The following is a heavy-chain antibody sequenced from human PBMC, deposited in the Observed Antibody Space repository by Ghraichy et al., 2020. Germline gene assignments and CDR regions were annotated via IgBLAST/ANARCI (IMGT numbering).Heavy chain of an antibody. CDR3: ARVGLLLSKRHAFDI. J-gene: IGHJ3*02. V-gene: IGHV3-48*02. D-gene: IGHD2-15*01. CDR2: ISSSSSTI. Sequence: GGSLRLSCAASGFTFSSYSMNWVRQAPGKGLEWVSYISSSSSTIYYADSVKGRFTISRDNAKNSLYLQMNSLRDEDTAVYYCARVGLLLSKRHAFDIWGQGTMVTVSS. CDR1: GFTFSSYS.